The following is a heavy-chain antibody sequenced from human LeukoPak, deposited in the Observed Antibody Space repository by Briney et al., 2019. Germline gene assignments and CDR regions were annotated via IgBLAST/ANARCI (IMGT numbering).Heavy chain of an antibody. V-gene: IGHV3-23*01. CDR1: GFTSSSYA. Sequence: GGSLRLSCAASGFTSSSYAVSWVRQAPGKGLEWVSAISGSGGSTYYADSVKGRFTISRDNSKNTLYLQMNSLRAEDTAVYYCAKESYSSSWYGRSAGGWFDPWGQGTLVTVSS. D-gene: IGHD6-13*01. CDR3: AKESYSSSWYGRSAGGWFDP. J-gene: IGHJ5*02. CDR2: ISGSGGST.